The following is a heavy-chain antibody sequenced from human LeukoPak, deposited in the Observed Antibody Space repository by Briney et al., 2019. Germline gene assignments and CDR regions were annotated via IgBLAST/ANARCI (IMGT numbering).Heavy chain of an antibody. CDR2: ISGSTVYT. CDR3: ARDLYGDYAFDY. D-gene: IGHD4-17*01. CDR1: GFTLSSYA. J-gene: IGHJ4*02. Sequence: GGSLRLSCAASGFTLSSYAMSWVRQAPGKGLEWVSAISGSTVYTYYTDSVKGRFTISRDNGKNSLYLQMNSLRAEDTAVFYCARDLYGDYAFDYWGQGTLVTVSS. V-gene: IGHV3-21*01.